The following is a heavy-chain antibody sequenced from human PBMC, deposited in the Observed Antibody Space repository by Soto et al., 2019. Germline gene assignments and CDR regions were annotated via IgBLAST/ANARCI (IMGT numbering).Heavy chain of an antibody. CDR3: ARYRRAEVAGYKLDN. V-gene: IGHV4-59*01. CDR2: VYNSGST. J-gene: IGHJ4*02. Sequence: SETLSLTCTVSGGSISSNYWTWIRQPPGKGLEWIGYVYNSGSTNYNPSLKSRVTISEDTSKSQFSLKVNSMTAADTAVYYCARYRRAEVAGYKLDNWGQGILVTAPQ. D-gene: IGHD1-1*01. CDR1: GGSISSNY.